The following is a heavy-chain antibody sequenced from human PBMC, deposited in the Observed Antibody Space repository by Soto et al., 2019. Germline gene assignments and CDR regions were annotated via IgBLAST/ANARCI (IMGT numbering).Heavy chain of an antibody. CDR3: AKDRRAGGNYGLYSDF. J-gene: IGHJ4*02. CDR1: GFTFSSYG. CDR2: SSATGAGT. D-gene: IGHD1-7*01. Sequence: EVQLLESGGGLVQPGGSLRLSCAASGFTFSSYGMTWVRQAPGKGLEWVSFSSATGAGTYYADSVKGRFTISRDNSENTLYLQMTSLSADDTAVYYCAKDRRAGGNYGLYSDFWGQGALVIVSS. V-gene: IGHV3-23*01.